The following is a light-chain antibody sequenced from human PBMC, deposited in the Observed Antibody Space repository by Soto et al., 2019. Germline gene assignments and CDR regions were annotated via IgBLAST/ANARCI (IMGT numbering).Light chain of an antibody. CDR2: DVN. CDR3: SSYTSSSTYV. Sequence: QSALSQPASVSGSPGQSITISCTGTSSYVGGYNSLSWYQQHPGKVPKLMIYDVNNRPSGVSYRFSGSKSGNTASLTISGLQAEDEADYYCSSYTSSSTYVFGTGTKVTVL. CDR1: SSYVGGYNS. J-gene: IGLJ1*01. V-gene: IGLV2-14*01.